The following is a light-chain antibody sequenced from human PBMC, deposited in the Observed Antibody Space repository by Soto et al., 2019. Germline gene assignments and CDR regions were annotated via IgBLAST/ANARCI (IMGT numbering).Light chain of an antibody. CDR2: GAS. CDR1: QSVSSSY. CDR3: QQVNSYPIT. J-gene: IGKJ5*01. Sequence: DIVLTQSPGTLSLSPGERATLSCRASQSVSSSYLAWYQQKRGQAPRLLIYGASSRATGIPDRFSGSGSGTDFTLTISSLQPEDLATYYCQQVNSYPITFGQGTRLEIK. V-gene: IGKV3-20*01.